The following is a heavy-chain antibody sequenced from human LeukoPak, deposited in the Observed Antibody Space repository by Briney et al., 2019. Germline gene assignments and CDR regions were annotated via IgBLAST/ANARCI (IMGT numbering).Heavy chain of an antibody. CDR3: ARFGTRDNCSHPGVDT. D-gene: IGHD1-1*01. CDR2: VFHSGST. CDR1: GYSLSSGFY. J-gene: IGHJ5*02. V-gene: IGHV4-38-2*02. Sequence: PSETLSLTCTVSGYSLSSGFYWGWIRQPPGKGLEWIATVFHSGSTYYNPSLESRVTISMDTSKNQFSLRLISVTAADTALYYCARFGTRDNCSHPGVDTWGQGTPVTVSS.